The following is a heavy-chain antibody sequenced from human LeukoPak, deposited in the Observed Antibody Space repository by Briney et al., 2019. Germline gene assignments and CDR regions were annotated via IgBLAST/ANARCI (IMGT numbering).Heavy chain of an antibody. CDR2: ISSSSRTI. CDR3: ARLRYYAMDV. Sequence: PGGSLSLSCAASGFTFSTYDMNWVRQAPGKGLEWVSYISSSSRTISYADSVKGRFTISRDNAKNSLYLQMNSLRAEDTAVYYCARLRYYAMDVWGQGTTVTASS. V-gene: IGHV3-48*01. J-gene: IGHJ6*02. CDR1: GFTFSTYD.